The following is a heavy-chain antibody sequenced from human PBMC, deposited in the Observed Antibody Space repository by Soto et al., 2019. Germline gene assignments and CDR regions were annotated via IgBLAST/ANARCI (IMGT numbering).Heavy chain of an antibody. CDR1: GYSFTSYW. D-gene: IGHD4-17*01. J-gene: IGHJ6*02. CDR2: IDPSDSYT. Sequence: LKISCKGSGYSFTSYWISWVRQMPGKGLEWMGRIDPSDSYTNYSPSFQGHVTISADKSISTAYLQWSSLKASDTAMYYCARVFARALDGNSGYYYYGMDVWGQGTTVTVSS. V-gene: IGHV5-10-1*01. CDR3: ARVFARALDGNSGYYYYGMDV.